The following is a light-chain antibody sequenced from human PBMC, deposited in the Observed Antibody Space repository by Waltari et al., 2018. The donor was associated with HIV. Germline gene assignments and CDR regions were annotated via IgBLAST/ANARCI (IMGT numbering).Light chain of an antibody. Sequence: EVVLTQSPGTLSLSPGERATLSCRASQSINSNFLAWCQHKSGQAPRRLIYGTSTRAAGIADRFSGSGSGTDFTLTISSLEPEDVAIYYCQQYTSDSWTFGQGTKVEIK. CDR3: QQYTSDSWT. CDR1: QSINSNF. CDR2: GTS. V-gene: IGKV3-20*01. J-gene: IGKJ1*01.